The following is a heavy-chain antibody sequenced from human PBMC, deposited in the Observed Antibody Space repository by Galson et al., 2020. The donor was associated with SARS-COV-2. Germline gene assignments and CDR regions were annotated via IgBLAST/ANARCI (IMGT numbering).Heavy chain of an antibody. V-gene: IGHV5-51*01. CDR3: ARLGDTAMAHYYYGMDV. CDR2: IYPGDSDT. Sequence: HGESLKISCKGSGYSFTSYWIGWVRQMPGKGLEWMGIIYPGDSDTRYSPSFQGQVTISADKSISTAYLQWSSLKASDTAMYYCARLGDTAMAHYYYGMDVWGQGTTVTVSS. D-gene: IGHD5-18*01. J-gene: IGHJ6*02. CDR1: GYSFTSYW.